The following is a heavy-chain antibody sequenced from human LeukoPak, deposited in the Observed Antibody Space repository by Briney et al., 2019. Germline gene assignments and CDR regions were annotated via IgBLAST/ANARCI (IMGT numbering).Heavy chain of an antibody. Sequence: PGGSLRLSCAASGFTFSSYGMHWVRQAPGKGLEWVAFIRYDGSNKYYADSVKCRFTISRDNSKNTLYLQMNSLRAEDTAVYYCAKALNYYDSRPIDYWGQGTLVTVSS. V-gene: IGHV3-30*02. CDR2: IRYDGSNK. D-gene: IGHD3-22*01. J-gene: IGHJ4*02. CDR3: AKALNYYDSRPIDY. CDR1: GFTFSSYG.